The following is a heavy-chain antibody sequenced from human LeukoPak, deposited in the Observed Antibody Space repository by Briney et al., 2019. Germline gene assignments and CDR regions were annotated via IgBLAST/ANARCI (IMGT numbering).Heavy chain of an antibody. CDR1: GFTFRNFA. Sequence: PGGSLRLSCAASGFTFRNFAMSWVRQAPGKGLEWVSHITNNADATYYADSVKGRFTVSRDNSNNILYLQLDSLRAEDAAVYYCAKDFWSGNYQLGGLDVWAQGSTVTVSS. V-gene: IGHV3-23*01. CDR3: AKDFWSGNYQLGGLDV. CDR2: ITNNADAT. D-gene: IGHD3-3*01. J-gene: IGHJ6*02.